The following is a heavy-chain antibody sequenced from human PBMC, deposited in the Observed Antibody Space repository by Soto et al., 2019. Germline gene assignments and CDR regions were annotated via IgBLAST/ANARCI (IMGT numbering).Heavy chain of an antibody. CDR1: GGTFSSYT. CDR2: IIPILGIA. CDR3: ARVFGSGWDGYFDL. D-gene: IGHD6-19*01. J-gene: IGHJ2*01. V-gene: IGHV1-69*02. Sequence: QVQLVQSGAEVKKPGSSVKVSCKASGGTFSSYTISRVRQAPGQGLEWMGRIIPILGIANYAQKFQGRVTITADKSTSTAYMELSSLRSEDTAVYYCARVFGSGWDGYFDLWGRGTLVTVSS.